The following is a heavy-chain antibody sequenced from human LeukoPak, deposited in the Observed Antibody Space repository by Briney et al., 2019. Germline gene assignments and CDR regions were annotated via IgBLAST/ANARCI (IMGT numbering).Heavy chain of an antibody. V-gene: IGHV1-69*05. Sequence: GASVKVSCKASGGTFSSYAISWVRQAPGQGLEWMGRIIPIFGTANYAQKFQGRVTITTDESTSTAYMELSSLRSEDTAVYYCARSYGDYDHYYYYYMDVWGKGTTVTVSS. CDR1: GGTFSSYA. CDR3: ARSYGDYDHYYYYYMDV. D-gene: IGHD4-17*01. J-gene: IGHJ6*03. CDR2: IIPIFGTA.